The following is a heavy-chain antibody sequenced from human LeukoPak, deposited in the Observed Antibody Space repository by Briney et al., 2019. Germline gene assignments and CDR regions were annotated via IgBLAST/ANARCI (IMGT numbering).Heavy chain of an antibody. CDR3: ARGWDHYGDYGQDY. V-gene: IGHV1-8*02. J-gene: IGHJ4*02. CDR2: MKPYSGNT. Sequence: ASVKVSCKASGGTFSSYAISWVRQATGQGLEWMGWMKPYSGNTGYAQKFQGRVTMTRNTSKSTAYMELSSLRSEDTAVYYCARGWDHYGDYGQDYWGQGTLVTVSS. CDR1: GGTFSSYA. D-gene: IGHD4-17*01.